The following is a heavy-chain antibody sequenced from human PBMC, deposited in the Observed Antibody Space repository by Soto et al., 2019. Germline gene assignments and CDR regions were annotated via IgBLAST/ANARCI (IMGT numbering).Heavy chain of an antibody. CDR3: ARRSCSGGSRYEVCWFDP. D-gene: IGHD2-15*01. V-gene: IGHV4-34*01. CDR2: INHSGST. Sequence: PSETLSLTCAVYGGSFSGYYWSWIRQPPGKGLEWIGEINHSGSTNYNPSLKSRVTISVDTSKNQFSLKLSSVTAADTAVYYCARRSCSGGSRYEVCWFDPWGQGTLVTVSS. J-gene: IGHJ5*02. CDR1: GGSFSGYY.